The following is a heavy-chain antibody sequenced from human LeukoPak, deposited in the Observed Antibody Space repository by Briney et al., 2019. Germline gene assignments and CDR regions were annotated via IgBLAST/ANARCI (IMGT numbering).Heavy chain of an antibody. V-gene: IGHV1-8*01. CDR1: GYTFTSYD. Sequence: PSASVKVSCKASGYTFTSYDINWVRQATGQGLEWMGWMNPNSGNTGYAQKFQGRVTMTRNTSISTAYMELSSLRSEDTAVYYCAIQGTSRDAFDIWGQGTMVTVSS. CDR3: AIQGTSRDAFDI. J-gene: IGHJ3*02. D-gene: IGHD6-6*01. CDR2: MNPNSGNT.